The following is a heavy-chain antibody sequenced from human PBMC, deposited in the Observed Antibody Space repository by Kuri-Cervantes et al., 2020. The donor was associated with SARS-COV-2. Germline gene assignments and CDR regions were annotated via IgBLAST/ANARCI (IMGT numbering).Heavy chain of an antibody. CDR2: ISSNGGST. CDR1: GFTFDDYA. Sequence: LSLTCAASGFTFDDYAMHWVRQAPGKGLEYVSAISSNGGSTYYANSVKGRFTISRDNSKNTLYLQMGSLRAEDMAVYYCAIPMIVVVIVGGSGKPNWFDPWGQGTLVTVSS. V-gene: IGHV3-64*01. D-gene: IGHD3-22*01. J-gene: IGHJ5*02. CDR3: AIPMIVVVIVGGSGKPNWFDP.